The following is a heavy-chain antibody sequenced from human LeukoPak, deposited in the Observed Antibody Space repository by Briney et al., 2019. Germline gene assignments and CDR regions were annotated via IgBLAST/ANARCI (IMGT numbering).Heavy chain of an antibody. V-gene: IGHV1-2*02. CDR3: ARNWFAWPYNWFDP. J-gene: IGHJ5*02. Sequence: GASVKVSCKASGYTFTSYNINWVRQAPGQGLEWMGWINPNSGGTNYAQKFQGRVTMSRDTSISTAYMELSRLRSDDTAVYYCARNWFAWPYNWFDPWGQGTLVTVSS. D-gene: IGHD3-10*01. CDR2: INPNSGGT. CDR1: GYTFTSYN.